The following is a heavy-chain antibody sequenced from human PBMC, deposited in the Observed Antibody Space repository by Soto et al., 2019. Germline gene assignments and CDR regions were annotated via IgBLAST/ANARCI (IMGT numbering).Heavy chain of an antibody. V-gene: IGHV3-23*01. Sequence: GGSLRPSCAASGFTFSIYAMSWVRQAPGKGVEWVSAIRGSGGSTYYADSVKGRFTITRDNSKNTLYLQMNSLRAEDTAVYYCAKDLTFGGVIVYWGQGTLVTVSS. CDR3: AKDLTFGGVIVY. CDR2: IRGSGGST. CDR1: GFTFSIYA. D-gene: IGHD3-16*02. J-gene: IGHJ4*02.